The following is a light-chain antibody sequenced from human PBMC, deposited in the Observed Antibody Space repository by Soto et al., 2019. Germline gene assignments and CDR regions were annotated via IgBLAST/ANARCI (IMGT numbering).Light chain of an antibody. V-gene: IGKV3-15*01. CDR3: QQYNNWPRT. CDR1: QSVSSN. J-gene: IGKJ3*01. CDR2: GAS. Sequence: EIVMTQSPATLSVSPGERATLSCRDSQSVSSNLAGYQQKPGQAPRLLIYGASTRATGIPARFSGSGSGTEFTLTISSLQSEEFAVYYCQQYNNWPRTFGPGTKVDIK.